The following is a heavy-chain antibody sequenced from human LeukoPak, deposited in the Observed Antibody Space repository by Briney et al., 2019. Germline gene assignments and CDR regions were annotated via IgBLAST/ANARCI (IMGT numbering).Heavy chain of an antibody. CDR3: ARGGRVWFGELFFDY. CDR2: INHSGST. J-gene: IGHJ4*02. CDR1: GGSSSGYY. Sequence: PSETLSLTCAVYGGSSSGYYWSWIRQPPGKGLEWIGEINHSGSTNYNPSLKSRVTISVDTSKNQFSLKLSSVTAADTAVYYCARGGRVWFGELFFDYWGQGTLVTVSS. V-gene: IGHV4-34*01. D-gene: IGHD3-10*01.